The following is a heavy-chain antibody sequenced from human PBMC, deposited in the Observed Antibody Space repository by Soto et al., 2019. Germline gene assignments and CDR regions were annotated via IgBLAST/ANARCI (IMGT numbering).Heavy chain of an antibody. J-gene: IGHJ2*01. CDR1: GGSINSGGFY. CDR2: IFYSETM. V-gene: IGHV4-39*07. CDR3: ARVAEPLNDYGWYFVL. D-gene: IGHD4-17*01. Sequence: SETLSLTCTVSGGSINSGGFYWGWLRQPPGKGLEWIGSIFYSETMYYNPALKSRVTISVDTSKNQFSLKLSSVTAADTAVYYCARVAEPLNDYGWYFVLWGRGTLVTVSS.